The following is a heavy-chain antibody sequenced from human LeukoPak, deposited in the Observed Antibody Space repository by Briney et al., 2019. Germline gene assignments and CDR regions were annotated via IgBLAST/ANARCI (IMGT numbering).Heavy chain of an antibody. V-gene: IGHV3-21*01. CDR3: TRGFCSSTSCFDP. Sequence: GGSLRLSCAASGFTFSNYSMNWVRQAPGKGLEWVSSFSSSSNYIYYGDSMKGRFTISRDNAKNSLYLQINSLRAEDTAVYYCTRGFCSSTSCFDPWGQGTLVTVSS. J-gene: IGHJ5*02. D-gene: IGHD2-2*01. CDR1: GFTFSNYS. CDR2: FSSSSNYI.